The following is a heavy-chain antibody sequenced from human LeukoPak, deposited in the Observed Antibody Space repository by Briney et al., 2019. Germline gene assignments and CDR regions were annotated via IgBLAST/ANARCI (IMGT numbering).Heavy chain of an antibody. J-gene: IGHJ3*02. D-gene: IGHD2-8*01. Sequence: ASVKVSCKASGYTFTGYHMHWVRQAPGQGLEWMGRINPNSGGTNYAQKFQGRVTMTRDTSISTAYMELSRLRSDDTAVYYCATANRYCTNGVCYAGAFDIWGQGTMVTVSS. CDR1: GYTFTGYH. CDR3: ATANRYCTNGVCYAGAFDI. V-gene: IGHV1-2*06. CDR2: INPNSGGT.